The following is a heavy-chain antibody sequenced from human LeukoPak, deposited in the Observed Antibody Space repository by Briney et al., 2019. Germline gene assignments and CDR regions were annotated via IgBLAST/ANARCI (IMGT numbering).Heavy chain of an antibody. Sequence: GSLRLSCAASGFTFSSYAMSWVRQAPGKGLEWVSAISGSGGSTYYADSVKGRFTISRDNSKNTLYLQMNSLRAEDTAVYYCAKDKRYYYGSGSYSPYWGQGTLVTVSS. CDR2: ISGSGGST. D-gene: IGHD3-10*01. CDR1: GFTFSSYA. J-gene: IGHJ4*02. V-gene: IGHV3-23*01. CDR3: AKDKRYYYGSGSYSPY.